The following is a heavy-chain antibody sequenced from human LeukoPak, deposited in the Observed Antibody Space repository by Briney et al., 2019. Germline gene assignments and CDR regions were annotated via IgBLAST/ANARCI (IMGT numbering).Heavy chain of an antibody. D-gene: IGHD2/OR15-2a*01. CDR1: GFTFSSYW. CDR2: IRSKANSYAT. V-gene: IGHV3-73*01. Sequence: GGSLRLSCAASGFTFSSYWMHWVRQAPGKGLEWVGRIRSKANSYATAYAASVKGRFTISRDDSKNTAYLQMNSLKTEDTAVYYCTRFRNIASLYGMDVWGQGTTVTVSS. J-gene: IGHJ6*02. CDR3: TRFRNIASLYGMDV.